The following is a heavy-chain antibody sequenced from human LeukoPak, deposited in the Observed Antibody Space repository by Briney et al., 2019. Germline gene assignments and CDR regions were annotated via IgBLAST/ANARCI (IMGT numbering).Heavy chain of an antibody. D-gene: IGHD3-3*01. CDR2: ISYDGSNK. CDR3: ARDLQEYDFWSGSMECYFDY. J-gene: IGHJ4*02. Sequence: GRSLRLSCAASGFTFSSYAMHWVRQAPGKGLEWVAVISYDGSNKYYADSVKGRFTISRDNSKSTLYLQMNSLRAEDTAVYYCARDLQEYDFWSGSMECYFDYWGQGTLVTVSS. V-gene: IGHV3-30-3*01. CDR1: GFTFSSYA.